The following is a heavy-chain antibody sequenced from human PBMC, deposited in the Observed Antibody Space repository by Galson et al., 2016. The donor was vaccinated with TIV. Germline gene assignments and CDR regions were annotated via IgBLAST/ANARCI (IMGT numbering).Heavy chain of an antibody. CDR1: GFSFSSYW. CDR3: TRQLLSESSDGFDI. CDR2: IKRDDSEK. J-gene: IGHJ3*02. V-gene: IGHV3-7*01. D-gene: IGHD3-10*01. Sequence: SLRLSCAASGFSFSSYWMTWVRQAPGKGLEWVANIKRDDSEKYYVDSVKGRFTISRDNAKNSLYLQMNSLTAEDTAVYYLTRQLLSESSDGFDIWGQGTLVTVSS.